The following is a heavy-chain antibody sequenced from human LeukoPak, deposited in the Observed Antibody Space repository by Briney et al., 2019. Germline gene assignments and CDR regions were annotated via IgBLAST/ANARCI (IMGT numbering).Heavy chain of an antibody. CDR3: AKSSSGWYNLDY. CDR1: GFTFSTYW. Sequence: PGGSLRLSCAASGFTFSTYWMSWVRQAPGKGLEWVSAISGSGGSTYYADSVKGRFTISRDNSKNTLYLQMNSLRAEDTAVYYCAKSSSGWYNLDYWGQGTLVTVSS. D-gene: IGHD6-19*01. J-gene: IGHJ4*02. V-gene: IGHV3-23*01. CDR2: ISGSGGST.